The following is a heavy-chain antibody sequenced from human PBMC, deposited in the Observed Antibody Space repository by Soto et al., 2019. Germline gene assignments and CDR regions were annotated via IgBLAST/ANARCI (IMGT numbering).Heavy chain of an antibody. CDR1: GFSVSNHV. V-gene: IGHV3-53*01. D-gene: IGHD1-26*01. CDR2: IYSGGIT. CDR3: ARSGSYVNGFDY. Sequence: AGGSLRLSGAACGFSVSNHVITWVRQAPWTGLEWVSTIYSGGITYYTDSAKGRLIISRDSSKNMVYLQMNSLRDEDTAVYYCARSGSYVNGFDYLGQGNPVTVSS. J-gene: IGHJ4*02.